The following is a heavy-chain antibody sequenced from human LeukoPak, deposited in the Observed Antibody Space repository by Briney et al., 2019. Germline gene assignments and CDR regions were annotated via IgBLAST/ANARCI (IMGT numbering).Heavy chain of an antibody. Sequence: SQTLSLTCTVSGGSISSGDYYWSWIRQPPGKGLEWIGYIYYSGSTYYNPSLKSRLTISVDTSKNQFSLKLSPVTAADTAVYYCARPHCSGGICYLSYWGQGTLVTVSS. CDR1: GGSISSGDYY. V-gene: IGHV4-30-4*01. D-gene: IGHD2-15*01. CDR2: IYYSGST. J-gene: IGHJ4*02. CDR3: ARPHCSGGICYLSY.